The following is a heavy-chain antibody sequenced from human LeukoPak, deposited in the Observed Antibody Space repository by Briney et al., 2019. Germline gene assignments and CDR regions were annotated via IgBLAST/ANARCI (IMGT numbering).Heavy chain of an antibody. CDR2: TYYSGST. J-gene: IGHJ5*02. CDR1: GGSISSSSYY. D-gene: IGHD5-24*01. Sequence: PSETLSLTCTVSGGSISSSSYYWGWIRQPPGKGLEWIGSTYYSGSTYYNPSLKSRVTISVDTSKNQFSLKLSSVTAADTAVYYCGRHRVEMATIRSRWFDPWGQGTLVTVSS. V-gene: IGHV4-39*01. CDR3: GRHRVEMATIRSRWFDP.